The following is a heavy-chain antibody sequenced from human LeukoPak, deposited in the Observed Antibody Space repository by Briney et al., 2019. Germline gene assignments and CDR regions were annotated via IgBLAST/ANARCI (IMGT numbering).Heavy chain of an antibody. Sequence: SVKVSCKASGGTFSSYAISWVRQAPGQGLEWMGRIIPILGIANYAQKFQGRVTITADKSTSTAYMELSSLRSEDTAVYYCARHPAVVTHLDYWGQGTLVTVSS. CDR1: GGTFSSYA. D-gene: IGHD2-21*02. CDR3: ARHPAVVTHLDY. CDR2: IIPILGIA. J-gene: IGHJ4*02. V-gene: IGHV1-69*04.